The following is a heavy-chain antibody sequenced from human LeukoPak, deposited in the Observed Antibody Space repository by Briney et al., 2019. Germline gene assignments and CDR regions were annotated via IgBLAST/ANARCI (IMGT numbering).Heavy chain of an antibody. J-gene: IGHJ3*02. V-gene: IGHV1-69*05. CDR3: ARRPSSGYYAFDI. CDR1: GGTFSSYA. Sequence: SVKVSCKASGGTFSSYAISWVRQAPGQGLEWMGGIIPIFGTANYAQKFQGRVTITTDESTSTAYMELSSLRSEDTAVYHCARRPSSGYYAFDIWGQGTMVTVSS. D-gene: IGHD3-22*01. CDR2: IIPIFGTA.